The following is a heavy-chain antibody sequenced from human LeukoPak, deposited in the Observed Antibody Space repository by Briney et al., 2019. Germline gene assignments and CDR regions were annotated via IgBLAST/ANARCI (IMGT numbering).Heavy chain of an antibody. V-gene: IGHV3-23*01. D-gene: IGHD6-19*01. CDR3: AKGGSSGWYHLDF. Sequence: GGSLRLSCAASGFTFSSYAMSWVRQAQGKGLDWVSLISDSVGGTYYADSVKGRFTISRDNSKNTLYLQMNSLRAEDTAVYYCAKGGSSGWYHLDFWGQGTLVTVSS. CDR1: GFTFSSYA. J-gene: IGHJ4*02. CDR2: ISDSVGGT.